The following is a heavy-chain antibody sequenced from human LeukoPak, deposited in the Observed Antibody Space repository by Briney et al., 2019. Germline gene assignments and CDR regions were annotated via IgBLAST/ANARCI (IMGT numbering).Heavy chain of an antibody. CDR3: ASWGSSWYFDS. Sequence: SETLSLTCTVSGGSISTSNYYWGWLRQPPGTGLEWIGYIYYSGSTNYNPSLKSRVTISVDTSKNQFSLKLSSVTAADTAVYYCASWGSSWYFDSWGQGTLVTVSS. CDR1: GGSISTSNYY. J-gene: IGHJ4*02. V-gene: IGHV4-61*05. D-gene: IGHD6-13*01. CDR2: IYYSGST.